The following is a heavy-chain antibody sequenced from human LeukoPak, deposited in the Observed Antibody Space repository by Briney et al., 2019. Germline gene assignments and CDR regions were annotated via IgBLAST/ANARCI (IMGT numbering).Heavy chain of an antibody. J-gene: IGHJ3*02. Sequence: PSETLSLTCTVSGGSINNYYWSWIRQPAEKGLEWIGRMHPSGSTNYNPSLKSRVTISVDTSKNQFSLKLSSVTAADTAVYYCARRIAVAGGAFDIWGQGTMVTVSS. CDR1: GGSINNYY. D-gene: IGHD6-19*01. CDR2: MHPSGST. CDR3: ARRIAVAGGAFDI. V-gene: IGHV4-4*07.